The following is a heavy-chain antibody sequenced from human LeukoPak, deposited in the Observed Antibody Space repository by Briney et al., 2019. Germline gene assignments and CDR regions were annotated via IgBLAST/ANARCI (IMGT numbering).Heavy chain of an antibody. CDR3: ARGEYYYDSSGYYLGGYFDY. V-gene: IGHV3-48*04. CDR2: ISSSSSII. J-gene: IGHJ4*02. CDR1: EFTFSDYS. D-gene: IGHD3-22*01. Sequence: PGGSLRLSCAASEFTFSDYSMNWVRQAPGKGLEWVSYISSSSSIIYYADSVKGRFTVSRDNAKNSLYLQMNSLGAEDTAVYYCARGEYYYDSSGYYLGGYFDYWGQGTLVTVSS.